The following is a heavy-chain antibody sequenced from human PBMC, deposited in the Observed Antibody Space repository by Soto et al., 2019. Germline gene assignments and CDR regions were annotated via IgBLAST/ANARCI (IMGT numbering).Heavy chain of an antibody. V-gene: IGHV1-69*08. Sequence: QVQLVQSGAEVKKPGSSVKVSCKASGGTFSSYTISWVRQAPGQGLEWMGRIIPILGIANYAQKFQGRVTITADKSTSTDYMELSSLRSEDTAVYYCARDRGYYDSSHPAVDPWGQGTLVTVSS. J-gene: IGHJ5*02. D-gene: IGHD3-22*01. CDR2: IIPILGIA. CDR1: GGTFSSYT. CDR3: ARDRGYYDSSHPAVDP.